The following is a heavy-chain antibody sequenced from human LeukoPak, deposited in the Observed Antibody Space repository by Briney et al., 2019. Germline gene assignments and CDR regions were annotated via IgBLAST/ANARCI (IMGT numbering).Heavy chain of an antibody. V-gene: IGHV3-21*01. J-gene: IGHJ6*02. CDR1: GFTFSSYA. Sequence: GGSLRLSCAVSGFTFSSYAMSWVRQAPGKGLEWVSSISSSSSYIYYADSVKGRFTISRDNAKNSLYLQMNSLRAEDTAVYYCARGIPAATHWGIYGMDVWGQGTTVTVSS. CDR2: ISSSSSYI. CDR3: ARGIPAATHWGIYGMDV. D-gene: IGHD2-2*01.